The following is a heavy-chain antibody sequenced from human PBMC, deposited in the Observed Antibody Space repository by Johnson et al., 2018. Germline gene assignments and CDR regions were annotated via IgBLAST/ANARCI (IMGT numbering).Heavy chain of an antibody. D-gene: IGHD6-13*01. V-gene: IGHV3-30-3*01. CDR3: ARVRSTGYSSSWGRSDAFDI. Sequence: QVQLVESGGGVVQPGRSLRLSCAASGFTFSSYAMHWVRQAPGKGLEWVAVISYDGSNKYYAASVKGRFTISRDNSKNTLYLQMNSLRAEDTAVYYCARVRSTGYSSSWGRSDAFDIWGQGTMVTVSS. J-gene: IGHJ3*02. CDR2: ISYDGSNK. CDR1: GFTFSSYA.